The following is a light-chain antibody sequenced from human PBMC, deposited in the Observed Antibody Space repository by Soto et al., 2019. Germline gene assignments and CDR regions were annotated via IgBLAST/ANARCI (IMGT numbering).Light chain of an antibody. J-gene: IGKJ2*01. CDR2: AAS. V-gene: IGKV3-20*01. CDR1: RSFASSY. Sequence: EVVLTQSPGTLSLSPGERATLSCRAGRSFASSYLAWDQQKPGQAPRLLIFAASIRATGDSDRFSGSRSRTHITLIISRLEPEDSAVYYCQQHGSSPLYTFGQAATLEIK. CDR3: QQHGSSPLYT.